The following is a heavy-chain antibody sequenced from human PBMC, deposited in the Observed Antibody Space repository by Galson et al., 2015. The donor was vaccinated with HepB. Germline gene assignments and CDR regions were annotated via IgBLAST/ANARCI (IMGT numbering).Heavy chain of an antibody. CDR3: ARGIIVGATEHFDY. CDR1: GGSISSYY. Sequence: SETLSLTCTVSGGSISSYYWSWIRQPPGKGLEWIGYIYYSGSTNYNPSLKSRVTISVDTSKNQFSLKLSSVTAADTAVYYCARGIIVGATEHFDYWGQGTLVTVSS. D-gene: IGHD1-26*01. V-gene: IGHV4-59*01. CDR2: IYYSGST. J-gene: IGHJ4*02.